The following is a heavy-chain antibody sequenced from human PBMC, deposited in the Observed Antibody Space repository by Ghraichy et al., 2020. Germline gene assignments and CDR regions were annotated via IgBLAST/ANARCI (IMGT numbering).Heavy chain of an antibody. CDR3: ARDQYHSTPGY. D-gene: IGHD4-11*01. J-gene: IGHJ4*02. V-gene: IGHV3-74*01. Sequence: WGSLRLSCAASGFTFSGYWMHWVRQAPGTGLVWVSRINGDGTYTNYADSVKGRFTISRDNAKNTLYLQMNSLRAEDTAIYYCARDQYHSTPGYWGQGTLITVSS. CDR2: INGDGTYT. CDR1: GFTFSGYW.